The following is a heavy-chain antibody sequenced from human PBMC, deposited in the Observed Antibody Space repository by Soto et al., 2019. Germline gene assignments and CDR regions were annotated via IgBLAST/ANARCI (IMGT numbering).Heavy chain of an antibody. CDR2: INSDGSST. V-gene: IGHV3-74*01. CDR1: GFTFSSYW. CDR3: ARGDAYDFGSGYYDAFDI. D-gene: IGHD3-3*01. J-gene: IGHJ3*02. Sequence: GGSLRLSCAASGFTFSSYWMHWVRQAPGKGLVWVSRINSDGSSTSYADSVKGRFTISIDNSKNTLYLQMNSLRAEDTAVYYCARGDAYDFGSGYYDAFDIWGQGTMVTVSS.